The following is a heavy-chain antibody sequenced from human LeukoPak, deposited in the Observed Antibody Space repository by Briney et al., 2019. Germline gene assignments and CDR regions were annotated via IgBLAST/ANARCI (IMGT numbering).Heavy chain of an antibody. V-gene: IGHV3-7*03. CDR1: GFTFSSYW. D-gene: IGHD3-10*01. CDR2: MKQDGSEK. J-gene: IGHJ6*04. CDR3: AKFGSGSAYYYYGMDV. Sequence: GGSLRLSCAASGFTFSSYWMSWVRQAPGKGLEWVANMKQDGSEKYYVDSVKGRFTISRDNSKNTLYLQMNSLRAEDTAVYYCAKFGSGSAYYYYGMDVWGKGTTVTVSS.